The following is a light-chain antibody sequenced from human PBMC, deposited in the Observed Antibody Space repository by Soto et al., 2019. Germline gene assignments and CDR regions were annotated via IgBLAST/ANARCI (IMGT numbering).Light chain of an antibody. V-gene: IGKV1-5*03. Sequence: DIQMTQSPSSLSASIGDTVTITCRASHNIDTWLAWFQQKPGKAPNLLIYMASTLEAGVPSRFSGSASGTEFTLTISSLQPDDFATYYCQQHADYPITFGGGTKVDIK. CDR2: MAS. CDR3: QQHADYPIT. J-gene: IGKJ4*01. CDR1: HNIDTW.